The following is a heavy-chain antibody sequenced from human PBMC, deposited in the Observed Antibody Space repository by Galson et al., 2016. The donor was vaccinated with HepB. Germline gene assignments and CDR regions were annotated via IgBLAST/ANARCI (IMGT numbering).Heavy chain of an antibody. CDR1: GFTFSSHW. Sequence: LRLSCAASGFTFSSHWMHWVRQAPGKGLMWVSRITYDASGTSYADSVKGRFTISRDNAKNTLYLQMNSLRAEDTAVYYCTRGLGYCSGGSCHSLDYWGQGVLVTVSS. CDR2: ITYDASGT. D-gene: IGHD2-15*01. V-gene: IGHV3-74*01. CDR3: TRGLGYCSGGSCHSLDY. J-gene: IGHJ4*02.